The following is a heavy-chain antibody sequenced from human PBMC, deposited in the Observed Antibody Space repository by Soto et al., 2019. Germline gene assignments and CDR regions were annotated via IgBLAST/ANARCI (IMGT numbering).Heavy chain of an antibody. CDR3: ARDTKLHSNNKIAVAGTDGMDV. V-gene: IGHV3-33*01. CDR2: IWYDGSNK. CDR1: GFTFSSYG. J-gene: IGHJ6*02. D-gene: IGHD6-19*01. Sequence: QPGGSLRLSCAASGFTFSSYGMHWVRQAPGKGLEWVAVIWYDGSNKYYADSVKGRFTISRDNSKNTLYLQMNGLRAEDTAVYYCARDTKLHSNNKIAVAGTDGMDVWGQGTTVTVSS.